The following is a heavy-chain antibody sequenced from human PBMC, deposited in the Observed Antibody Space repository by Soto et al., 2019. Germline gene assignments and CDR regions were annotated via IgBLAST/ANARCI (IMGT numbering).Heavy chain of an antibody. V-gene: IGHV1-69*06. Sequence: QVQLVQSGAEVKKPGSSVKVSCKASGGTFSSYAISWVRQAPGQGLEWMGGIIPIFGTANYAQKFQGRVTITADKSTTKDYMELSSLRSEDTAVYYCARLASTMITTGEAETFDFWGQGTLVTVSS. J-gene: IGHJ4*02. CDR3: ARLASTMITTGEAETFDF. CDR1: GGTFSSYA. CDR2: IIPIFGTA. D-gene: IGHD3-22*01.